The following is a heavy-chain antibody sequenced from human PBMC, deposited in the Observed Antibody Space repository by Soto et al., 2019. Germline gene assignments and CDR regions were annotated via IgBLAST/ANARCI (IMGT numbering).Heavy chain of an antibody. CDR2: IHYTGSA. V-gene: IGHV4-31*01. CDR3: ARDRPETTAPYYYYGMDV. Sequence: QVQLQESGPGLVKPSQTLSLTCTISGGSFTSGGYFWSWIRQHPGKGLEWIGYIHYTGSAHYNPSLQSPVTLPPHMSNNQFSLKLSSVTAADTAVYYCARDRPETTAPYYYYGMDVWGQGTTVTVSS. CDR1: GGSFTSGGYF. D-gene: IGHD4-17*01. J-gene: IGHJ6*02.